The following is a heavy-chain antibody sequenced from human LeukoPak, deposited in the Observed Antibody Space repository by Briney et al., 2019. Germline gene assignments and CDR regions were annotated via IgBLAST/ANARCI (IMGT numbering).Heavy chain of an antibody. V-gene: IGHV1-18*01. CDR3: ARHTLKVGAISLFDY. D-gene: IGHD1-26*01. CDR1: GYTFTSYG. CDR2: ISAYNGNT. J-gene: IGHJ4*02. Sequence: ASVKVSCKASGYTFTSYGISWVRQAPGQGLEWMGWISAYNGNTNYAQKLQGRVTMTTDTSTSTAYMELRSLRSDDTAVYYCARHTLKVGAISLFDYWGQGTLVTVSS.